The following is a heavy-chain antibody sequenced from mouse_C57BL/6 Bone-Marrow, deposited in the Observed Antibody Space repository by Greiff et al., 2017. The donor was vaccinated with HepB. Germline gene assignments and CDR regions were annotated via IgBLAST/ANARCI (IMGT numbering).Heavy chain of an antibody. V-gene: IGHV1-77*01. D-gene: IGHD1-1*01. CDR3: ARGLITTVVAPPYYAMDY. J-gene: IGHJ4*01. Sequence: VQLQQSGAELVKPGASVKISCKASGYTFTDYYINWVKQRPGQGLEWIGKIGPGSGSTYYNEKFKGKATLTADKSSSTAYMQLSSLTSEDSAVYFCARGLITTVVAPPYYAMDYWGQGTSVTVSS. CDR1: GYTFTDYY. CDR2: IGPGSGST.